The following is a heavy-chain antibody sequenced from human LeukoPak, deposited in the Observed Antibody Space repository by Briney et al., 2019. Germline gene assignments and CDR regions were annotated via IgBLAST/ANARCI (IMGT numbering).Heavy chain of an antibody. Sequence: GGSLRLSCAASGFTFSRYSMNWVRQGPGKGPECVSSINSRGSDKYYADSVEGRFTISRDNATNSLFLQMNSLRAEDTAVYYCAREGSIVPHQDLDYWGQGTLVTVSS. V-gene: IGHV3-21*01. CDR2: INSRGSDK. J-gene: IGHJ4*02. CDR3: AREGSIVPHQDLDY. D-gene: IGHD2-8*01. CDR1: GFTFSRYS.